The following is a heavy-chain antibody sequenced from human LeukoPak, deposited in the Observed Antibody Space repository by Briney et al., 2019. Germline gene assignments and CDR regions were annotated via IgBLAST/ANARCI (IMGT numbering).Heavy chain of an antibody. V-gene: IGHV4-34*01. J-gene: IGHJ4*02. CDR1: GDSISRYS. CDR2: INHSGST. CDR3: ARRWLHRKGFDY. Sequence: SETLSLTCTVSGDSISRYSWNWIRQPPGKGLEWIGEINHSGSTNYNPSLKSRVTISVDTSKNQFSLKLSSVTAADTAVYYCARRWLHRKGFDYWGQGTLVTVSS. D-gene: IGHD5-24*01.